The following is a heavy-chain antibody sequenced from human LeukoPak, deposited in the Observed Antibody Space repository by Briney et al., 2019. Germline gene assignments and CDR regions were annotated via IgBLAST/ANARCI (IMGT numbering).Heavy chain of an antibody. Sequence: SETLSLTCAVYGGSFSGYYWSWIRQPPGKGLEWIGEINHSGSTNYNPSLKSRATISVDTSKNQFSLKVRSVTAADTAVFYCARRAFPRCYSLWGQGTLVTVSS. V-gene: IGHV4-34*01. CDR1: GGSFSGYY. CDR3: ARRAFPRCYSL. J-gene: IGHJ4*02. D-gene: IGHD2-15*01. CDR2: INHSGST.